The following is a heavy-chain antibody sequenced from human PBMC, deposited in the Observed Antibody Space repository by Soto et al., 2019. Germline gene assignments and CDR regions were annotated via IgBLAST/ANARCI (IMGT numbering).Heavy chain of an antibody. J-gene: IGHJ6*02. Sequence: SETLSLTCTVSGGSISSSSYYWGWIRQPPGKGLEWIGSIYYSGSTYYNPSLKSRVTISVDTSKNQFSLKLSSVTAAETAVYYCARHVNYYGSDSLLYYYGMDVWGQGTTVTVSS. CDR1: GGSISSSSYY. D-gene: IGHD3-10*01. CDR2: IYYSGST. CDR3: ARHVNYYGSDSLLYYYGMDV. V-gene: IGHV4-39*01.